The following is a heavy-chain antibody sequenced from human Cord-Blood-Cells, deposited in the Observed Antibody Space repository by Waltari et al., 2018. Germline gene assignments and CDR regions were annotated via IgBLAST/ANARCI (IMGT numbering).Heavy chain of an antibody. CDR3: ARLFRRGSGSYNWFDP. D-gene: IGHD3-10*01. CDR1: GYSFTSYW. Sequence: EVQLVQSGAEVKKPGESLKISCKGSGYSFTSYWIGWVRQMPGKGLEWMGIIYPGDSDTRYSPSFQGQVTSSADKSISTAYLQWSSLKASDTAMYYCARLFRRGSGSYNWFDPWGQGTLVTVSS. V-gene: IGHV5-51*01. CDR2: IYPGDSDT. J-gene: IGHJ5*02.